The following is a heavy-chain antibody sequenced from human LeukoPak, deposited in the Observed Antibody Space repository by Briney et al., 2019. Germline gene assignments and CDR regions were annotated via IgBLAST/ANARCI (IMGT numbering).Heavy chain of an antibody. J-gene: IGHJ4*02. Sequence: PGGSLRLSCAASGFTFSNYAMSWVRQAPGKGLEWVSSITGGGTGAYYADSVKGRFTISRDNSGYTLHLQMNSLRAEDTAVYYCASRSSIVAATVLFDYWGQGTLVTVSS. V-gene: IGHV3-23*01. D-gene: IGHD6-13*01. CDR1: GFTFSNYA. CDR3: ASRSSIVAATVLFDY. CDR2: ITGGGTGA.